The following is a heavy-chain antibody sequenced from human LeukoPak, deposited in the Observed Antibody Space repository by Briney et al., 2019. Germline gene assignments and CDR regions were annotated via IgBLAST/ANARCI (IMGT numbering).Heavy chain of an antibody. V-gene: IGHV3-74*01. D-gene: IGHD1-26*01. CDR2: INSDGSVT. CDR3: VTDRYSDSAFGD. CDR1: GITDSSFW. J-gene: IGHJ4*02. Sequence: GGSLRLSCAASGITDSSFWMHWVRQAPGEGLVWVSRINSDGSVTNYADSVEGRFTISRDNAKNTLYLQMNDLRAEDTAVYYCVTDRYSDSAFGDWGQGTLVTVSS.